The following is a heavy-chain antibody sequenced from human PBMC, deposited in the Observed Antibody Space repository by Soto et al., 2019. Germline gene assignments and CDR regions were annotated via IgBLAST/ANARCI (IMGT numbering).Heavy chain of an antibody. Sequence: LRLSCAASGFTFSTYWMHWVRQAPGKGLVWVSRINSDGSSTSYADSVKGRFTISRDNAKNTLYLQMNSLRAEDTAMYYCARVRCSGGSCRDAYDIWGQGTMVTVSS. D-gene: IGHD2-15*01. CDR3: ARVRCSGGSCRDAYDI. V-gene: IGHV3-74*01. CDR2: INSDGSST. J-gene: IGHJ3*02. CDR1: GFTFSTYW.